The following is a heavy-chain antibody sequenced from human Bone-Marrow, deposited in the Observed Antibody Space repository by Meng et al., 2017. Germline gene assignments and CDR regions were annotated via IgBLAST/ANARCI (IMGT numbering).Heavy chain of an antibody. CDR3: AREDYYDSSGYWGAFDI. CDR2: IKQDGSEK. Sequence: GESLKISCAASGFTFSSYWMSWVRQAPGKGLEWVANIKQDGSEKYYVDSVKGRFTISRDNAKNSLYLQMNSLRAEDTAVYYCAREDYYDSSGYWGAFDIWGQGTMVTVSS. V-gene: IGHV3-7*01. J-gene: IGHJ3*02. CDR1: GFTFSSYW. D-gene: IGHD3-22*01.